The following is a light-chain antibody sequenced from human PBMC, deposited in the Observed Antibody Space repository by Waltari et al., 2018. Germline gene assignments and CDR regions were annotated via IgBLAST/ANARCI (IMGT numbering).Light chain of an antibody. J-gene: IGLJ3*02. CDR2: RNN. CDR3: AAWDDSLNGVV. CDR1: SSNIGSNF. V-gene: IGLV1-47*01. Sequence: QSVMTQPPSASATPGQRVIISCSGSSSNIGSNFVYWYQHFQGTAPKLLIYRNNQRPSGGPDRFSGSKSGTSASLAISGLRSEDEAGYYCAAWDDSLNGVVFGGGTKLTVL.